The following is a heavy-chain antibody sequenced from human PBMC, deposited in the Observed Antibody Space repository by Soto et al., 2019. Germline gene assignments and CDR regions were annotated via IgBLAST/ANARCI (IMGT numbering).Heavy chain of an antibody. J-gene: IGHJ5*02. D-gene: IGHD1-1*01. V-gene: IGHV4-39*07. Sequence: PSETLSLTCTVSGGSISSSSYYWGWIRQPPGKGLEWIGSIYHSGSTNYNPSLKSRVTISVDTSKNQFSLKLSSVTAADTAVYYCASPAGKVPSNWFDPWGQGTLVTVSS. CDR3: ASPAGKVPSNWFDP. CDR2: IYHSGST. CDR1: GGSISSSSYY.